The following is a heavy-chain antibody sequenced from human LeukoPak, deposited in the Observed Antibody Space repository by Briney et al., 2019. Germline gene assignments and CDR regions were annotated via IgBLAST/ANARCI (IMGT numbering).Heavy chain of an antibody. Sequence: PGESLKISCKGSGYSFTSYWIGWVRQMPGKGLEWMGIIYPGDSDTRYSPSFQGQVTISADKSISTAYLQWSSLKAPDTAMYYCARSVVVVAATDAFDIWGQGTMVTVSS. V-gene: IGHV5-51*01. D-gene: IGHD2-15*01. J-gene: IGHJ3*02. CDR2: IYPGDSDT. CDR3: ARSVVVVAATDAFDI. CDR1: GYSFTSYW.